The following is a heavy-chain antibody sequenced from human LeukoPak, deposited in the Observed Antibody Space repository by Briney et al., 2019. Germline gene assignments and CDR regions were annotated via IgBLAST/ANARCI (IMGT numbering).Heavy chain of an antibody. CDR1: GFTFSSYA. J-gene: IGHJ4*02. V-gene: IGHV3-23*01. Sequence: PGGSLRLSCVASGFTFSSYAMSWVRQAPGKGLEWVSAISGSGGSTYYADSVKGRFTISRDNSKNTLYLQMNSLRAEDTAVYYCAKGQYYDFWSGYLAGDYWGQGTLVTVSS. CDR2: ISGSGGST. D-gene: IGHD3-3*01. CDR3: AKGQYYDFWSGYLAGDY.